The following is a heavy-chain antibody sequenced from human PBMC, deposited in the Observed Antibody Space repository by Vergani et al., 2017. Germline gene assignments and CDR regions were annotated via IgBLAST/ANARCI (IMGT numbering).Heavy chain of an antibody. Sequence: QVQLVESGGGVVQPWGSLRLSCAASGFTFSSYGMHWVRQAPGKGLEWVAFIRYDGSNDYYADSVKGRFTISRDNSKNTLYLQMNSMRAEDTAVYYCAKEGAEVPSYGMDVWGQGTTVTVSS. J-gene: IGHJ6*02. CDR2: IRYDGSND. D-gene: IGHD1-26*01. CDR3: AKEGAEVPSYGMDV. CDR1: GFTFSSYG. V-gene: IGHV3-30*02.